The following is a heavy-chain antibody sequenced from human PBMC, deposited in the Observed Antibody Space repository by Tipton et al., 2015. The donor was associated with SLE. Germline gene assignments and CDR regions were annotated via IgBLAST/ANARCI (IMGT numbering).Heavy chain of an antibody. J-gene: IGHJ6*02. CDR1: GDSMTDDPYY. CDR3: ARGRSSTMYGLDI. Sequence: TLSLTCAASGDSMTDDPYYYNWIRQPAGKGLEWIGQIYTSGNTIYHPSPKSRVPISLDTSTRHFSLNVASVTAADTAVYYCARGRSSTMYGLDIWGQGTAVTVSS. V-gene: IGHV4-61*09. CDR2: IYTSGNT. D-gene: IGHD2/OR15-2a*01.